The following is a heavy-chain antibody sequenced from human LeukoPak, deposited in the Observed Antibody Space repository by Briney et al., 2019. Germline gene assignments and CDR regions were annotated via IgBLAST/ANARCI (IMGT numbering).Heavy chain of an antibody. CDR3: ARGWYGSGFDY. J-gene: IGHJ4*02. CDR1: GFTVSSNY. Sequence: GGSLRLSCAASGFTVSSNYMSWVRQAPGKGLEWVSVIYSGGSTYYADSVKGRFTISRDSAKNSLYLQMNSLRAEDTAVYYCARGWYGSGFDYWGQGTLVTVSS. V-gene: IGHV3-53*01. D-gene: IGHD3-10*01. CDR2: IYSGGST.